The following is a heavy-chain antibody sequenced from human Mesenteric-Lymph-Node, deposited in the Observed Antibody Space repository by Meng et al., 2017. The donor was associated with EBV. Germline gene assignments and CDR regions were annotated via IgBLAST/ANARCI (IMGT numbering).Heavy chain of an antibody. J-gene: IGHJ4*02. V-gene: IGHV4-4*02. D-gene: IGHD4-17*01. CDR1: GGCIRSSNW. CDR2: SYHSGRT. CDR3: ARVTVTGGYYFDY. Sequence: QVKRQETGPALVNPSRTLSLTCAVSGGCIRSSNWWRRVRKHPGKGLGWIGESYHSGRTSYNPSLKSRVSLSVEKSKNPFSLNLSSVTAADTAVYYCARVTVTGGYYFDYWGQGSLVTVSS.